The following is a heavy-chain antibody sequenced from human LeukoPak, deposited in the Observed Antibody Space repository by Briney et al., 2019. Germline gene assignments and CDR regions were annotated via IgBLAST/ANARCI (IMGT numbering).Heavy chain of an antibody. D-gene: IGHD3-16*01. Sequence: GGSLRLSCAGSGFTFSTYWMHWVRQAPGKGLVWVSRLSPDGSRTTYADPVKGRFTISRDNAKNTLYLQMSSLTVEDTAVYYCARDSVGGRTRFGNWGQGILVTVSS. CDR3: ARDSVGGRTRFGN. V-gene: IGHV3-74*01. CDR1: GFTFSTYW. J-gene: IGHJ4*02. CDR2: LSPDGSRT.